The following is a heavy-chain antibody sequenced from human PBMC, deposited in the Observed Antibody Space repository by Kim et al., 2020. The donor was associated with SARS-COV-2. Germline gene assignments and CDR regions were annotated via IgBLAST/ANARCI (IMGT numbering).Heavy chain of an antibody. J-gene: IGHJ6*02. CDR1: GFTFSSYS. CDR2: ISSSSSYI. D-gene: IGHD3-3*01. V-gene: IGHV3-21*01. CDR3: ARDPIKSDDFWSGYDVYYYYGMDV. Sequence: GGSLRLSCAASGFTFSSYSMNWVRQAPGKGLEWVSSISSSSSYIYYADSVKGRFTISRDNAKNSLYLQMNSLRAEDTAVYYCARDPIKSDDFWSGYDVYYYYGMDVWGQGTTVTVSS.